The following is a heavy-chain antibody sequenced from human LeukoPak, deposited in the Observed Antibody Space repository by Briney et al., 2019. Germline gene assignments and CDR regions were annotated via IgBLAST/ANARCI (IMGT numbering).Heavy chain of an antibody. CDR1: GYTFTSYD. V-gene: IGHV1-8*01. J-gene: IGHJ6*03. Sequence: ASVKVSCKASGYTFTSYDINWVRQATGQGLEWMGWMNPNSGNTGYAQKFQGRVTMTRNTSISTAYMELSSLRSEDTAVYYCARGRWGLWFGELFYMDVWGKGTTVTISS. D-gene: IGHD3-10*01. CDR3: ARGRWGLWFGELFYMDV. CDR2: MNPNSGNT.